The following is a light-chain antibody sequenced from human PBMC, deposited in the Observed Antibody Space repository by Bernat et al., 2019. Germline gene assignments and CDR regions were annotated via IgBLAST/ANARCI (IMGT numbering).Light chain of an antibody. CDR1: QSVSSY. V-gene: IGKV3-11*01. CDR2: DAS. J-gene: IGKJ2*01. Sequence: EIVLTQSPATLSLSPGERATLSCRASQSVSSYLAWYQQKPVQAPRLLIYDASNRATGIPARFSGSGSGTDFTLTISSLEPEDFAVYYCQPRSNWPPVYTFGQGTKLEIK. CDR3: QPRSNWPPVYT.